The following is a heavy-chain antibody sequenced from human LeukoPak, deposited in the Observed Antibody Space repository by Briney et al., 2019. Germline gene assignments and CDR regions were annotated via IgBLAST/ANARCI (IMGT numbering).Heavy chain of an antibody. J-gene: IGHJ5*02. CDR2: IYYIGST. Sequence: SETLSLTCTVSGGSISSYYWSWIRQPPGKGLEWIGYIYYIGSTNYNPSLKSRVTISVDTSKNQFSLKLSSVTAADTAVYYSARTGGYSYGYRWFDPWGQGTLVTVSS. V-gene: IGHV4-59*01. CDR3: ARTGGYSYGYRWFDP. CDR1: GGSISSYY. D-gene: IGHD5-18*01.